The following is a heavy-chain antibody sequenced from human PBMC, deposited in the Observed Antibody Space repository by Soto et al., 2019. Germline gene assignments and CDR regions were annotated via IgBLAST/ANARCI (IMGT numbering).Heavy chain of an antibody. CDR2: ISSFNGNT. J-gene: IGHJ6*03. CDR1: GFTFTNYG. Sequence: QVNLVQSGAEVKRPGASVKISCKASGFTFTNYGFSWVRLAPGQGLEWLGWISSFNGNTNYPQKKQGRITMTTDTSTTTVYMELRSLTPDDTAVYFCARDSGAEVVAPPEARYMDVWGKGTTVTVSS. D-gene: IGHD6-25*01. V-gene: IGHV1-18*01. CDR3: ARDSGAEVVAPPEARYMDV.